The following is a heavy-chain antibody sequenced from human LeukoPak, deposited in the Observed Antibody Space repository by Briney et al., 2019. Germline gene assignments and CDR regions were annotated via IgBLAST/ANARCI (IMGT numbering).Heavy chain of an antibody. D-gene: IGHD2-2*01. Sequence: GASVKVSCKASGYTFTSYDINWVRQATGQGLEWIGWMNPNSGNTGYAQKFQGRVTMTRNTSISTAYMELSSLRSEDTAVYYCARGSDCSSTSCYDFDSWGQGTLVTVSS. V-gene: IGHV1-8*01. CDR2: MNPNSGNT. J-gene: IGHJ4*02. CDR3: ARGSDCSSTSCYDFDS. CDR1: GYTFTSYD.